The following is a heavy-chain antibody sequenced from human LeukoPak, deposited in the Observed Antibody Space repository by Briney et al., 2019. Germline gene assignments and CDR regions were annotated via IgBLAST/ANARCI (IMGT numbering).Heavy chain of an antibody. J-gene: IGHJ4*02. V-gene: IGHV4-34*01. CDR3: AGYTSGWAPVIDY. CDR2: VNHSGST. CDR1: GGSFSVYY. Sequence: PSETLSLTCAVYGGSFSVYYWSWIRQSPGKGLEWIGEVNHSGSTNYNPSLKSRVTISIDTSKNQFSLNLNSVTAADTAVYYCAGYTSGWAPVIDYWGQGTLVTVSS. D-gene: IGHD6-19*01.